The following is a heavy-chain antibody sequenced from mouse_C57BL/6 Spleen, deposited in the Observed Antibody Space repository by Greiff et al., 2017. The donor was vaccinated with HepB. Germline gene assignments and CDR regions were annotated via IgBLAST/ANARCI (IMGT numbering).Heavy chain of an antibody. CDR1: GFTFSSYA. D-gene: IGHD1-1*01. CDR2: ISSGGDYI. V-gene: IGHV5-9-1*02. J-gene: IGHJ3*01. CDR3: TRGEITTVVATGDWFAY. Sequence: DVQLVESGEGLVKPGGSLKLSCAASGFTFSSYAMSWVRQTPEKRLEWVAYISSGGDYIYYADTVKGRFTISRDNARNTLYLQMSSLKSEDTAMYYCTRGEITTVVATGDWFAYWGQGTLVTVSA.